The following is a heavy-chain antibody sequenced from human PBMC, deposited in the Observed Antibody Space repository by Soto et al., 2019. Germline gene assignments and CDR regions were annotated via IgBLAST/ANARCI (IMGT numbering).Heavy chain of an antibody. Sequence: GGSLRLSCAASGFTFCSYAMSWVRQAPGKGLEWVSAISGSGDSTSYADSVKGRFTISRDYSKNTLYLQMNSLRAEDTAVYYCAKDVRSTRILSSHWGQGTLVTVSS. V-gene: IGHV3-23*01. D-gene: IGHD2-2*01. CDR1: GFTFCSYA. CDR2: ISGSGDST. CDR3: AKDVRSTRILSSH. J-gene: IGHJ4*02.